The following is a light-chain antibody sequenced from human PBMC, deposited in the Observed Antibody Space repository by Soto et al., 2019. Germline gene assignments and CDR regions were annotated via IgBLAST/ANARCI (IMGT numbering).Light chain of an antibody. J-gene: IGKJ2*01. V-gene: IGKV3-15*01. CDR2: GAS. Sequence: EILLTQSPATLSFSPGERATLSCRASQRISSNVAWYQQKPGPAPRLLIYGASTRATGVPARFSGGGSGTEFTLTISSLQSEDFAVYFCQLYKDWTQYTFGKGTKLEIK. CDR3: QLYKDWTQYT. CDR1: QRISSN.